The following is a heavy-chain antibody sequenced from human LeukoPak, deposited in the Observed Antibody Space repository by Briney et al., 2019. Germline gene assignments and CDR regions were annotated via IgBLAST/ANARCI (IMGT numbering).Heavy chain of an antibody. CDR3: ARFANLAS. D-gene: IGHD3-16*01. V-gene: IGHV3-7*01. CDR1: GFTFSSNW. J-gene: IGHJ5*02. Sequence: QPGGSLRLSCAASGFTFSSNWMSWVRQAPGKGLEWVANIKEDGSEKNYVDSVKGRFTISRDNAKNSLFLQMNSLRVEDTAVYYCARFANLASWSQGTQVTVSS. CDR2: IKEDGSEK.